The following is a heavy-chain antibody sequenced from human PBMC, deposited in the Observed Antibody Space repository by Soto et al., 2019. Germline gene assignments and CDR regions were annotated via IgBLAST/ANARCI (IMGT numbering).Heavy chain of an antibody. Sequence: GVSLRLSCAAAGFTIRSYWRHWVSQAPGKGLVWVSRINSDGSRTSYADSVKGRFTISRDNAKNTLYLQMNSLRAEDTAVYYCARDRVAVAYNWFDPWGQGTLVTVSS. CDR3: ARDRVAVAYNWFDP. D-gene: IGHD6-19*01. CDR2: INSDGSRT. V-gene: IGHV3-74*01. J-gene: IGHJ5*02. CDR1: GFTIRSYW.